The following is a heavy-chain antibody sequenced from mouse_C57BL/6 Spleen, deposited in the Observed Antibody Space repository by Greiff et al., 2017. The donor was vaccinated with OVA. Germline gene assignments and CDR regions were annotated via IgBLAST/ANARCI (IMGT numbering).Heavy chain of an antibody. CDR3: VRDYYGGAMDY. Sequence: DAGGGLVQPKGSLKLSCAASGFSFNTYAMTWVRQAPGKGLEWVARIRSKSNNYATYYADSVKDRFTISRDDSESMLYLQMNNLKTEDTAMYYCVRDYYGGAMDYWGQGTSVTVSS. CDR1: GFSFNTYA. V-gene: IGHV10-1*01. CDR2: IRSKSNNYAT. D-gene: IGHD1-1*01. J-gene: IGHJ4*01.